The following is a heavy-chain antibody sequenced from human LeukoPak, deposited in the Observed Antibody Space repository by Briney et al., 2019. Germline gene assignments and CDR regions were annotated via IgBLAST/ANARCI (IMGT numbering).Heavy chain of an antibody. J-gene: IGHJ1*01. D-gene: IGHD4-17*01. V-gene: IGHV3-48*03. CDR1: GFTFSSYE. Sequence: GGSLRLSCAASGFTFSSYEMNWVRQAPGKGLEWVPYISSSGSTIYYADSVKGRFTISRDNAKNSLYLQMNSLRAEDTAVYYCASQDYGDYGPAEYFQHWGQGTLVTVSS. CDR3: ASQDYGDYGPAEYFQH. CDR2: ISSSGSTI.